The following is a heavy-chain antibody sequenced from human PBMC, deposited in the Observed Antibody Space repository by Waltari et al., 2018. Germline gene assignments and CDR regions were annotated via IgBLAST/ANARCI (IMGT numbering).Heavy chain of an antibody. D-gene: IGHD3-10*01. CDR1: GGTFSSYA. Sequence: QVQLVQSGAEVKKPGSSVKVSCKASGGTFSSYAISWVRPAPGQGLEWMGGIIPNFGTANYAQKFQGRVTITADESTSTAYMELSSLRSEDTAVYYCARDSDRYGSGRGLFDYWGQGTLVTVSS. CDR2: IIPNFGTA. V-gene: IGHV1-69*01. J-gene: IGHJ4*02. CDR3: ARDSDRYGSGRGLFDY.